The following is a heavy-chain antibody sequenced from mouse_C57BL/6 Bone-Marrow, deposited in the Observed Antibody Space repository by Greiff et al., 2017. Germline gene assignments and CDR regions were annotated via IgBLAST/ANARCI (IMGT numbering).Heavy chain of an antibody. V-gene: IGHV1-69*01. CDR1: GYTFTSYW. Sequence: QVQLQQPGAELVMPGASVKLSCKASGYTFTSYWMHWVKQRPGQGLEWIGEIDPSDSYTNYNQKFKGKSTLTVDKSSSTAYMQLSSLTSEDSAVYYCARNHNLYDGYYVDYWGQGTTLTVSS. D-gene: IGHD2-3*01. J-gene: IGHJ2*01. CDR2: IDPSDSYT. CDR3: ARNHNLYDGYYVDY.